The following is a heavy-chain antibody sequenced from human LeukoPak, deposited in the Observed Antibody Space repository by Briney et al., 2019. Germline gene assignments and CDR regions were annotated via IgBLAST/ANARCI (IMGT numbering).Heavy chain of an antibody. V-gene: IGHV1-8*02. D-gene: IGHD3-3*01. J-gene: IGHJ3*02. CDR2: MNPNSGNT. CDR1: GGTFSSYA. Sequence: ASVKVSCKASGGTFSSYAINWVRQATGQGLEWMGWMNPNSGNTGYAQKFQGRVTMTRNTSISTAYMELSSLRSEDTAVYYCARSPGSSYYDFWSGYYTKAFDIWGQGTMVTVSS. CDR3: ARSPGSSYYDFWSGYYTKAFDI.